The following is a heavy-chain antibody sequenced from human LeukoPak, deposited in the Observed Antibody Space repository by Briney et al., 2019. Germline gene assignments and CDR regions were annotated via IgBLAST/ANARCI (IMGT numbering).Heavy chain of an antibody. Sequence: SGTLSLTCTVSGGSISSSSYYWTWIRQPAGKGLEWIGHIYTSGNTAYNPSLKSRVTMSVDTSKIQFSLKLSSVTAADTAVYYCARVGCSASSCSWFDPWGQGTLVTVSS. V-gene: IGHV4-61*09. CDR3: ARVGCSASSCSWFDP. CDR1: GGSISSSSYY. J-gene: IGHJ5*02. D-gene: IGHD2-2*01. CDR2: IYTSGNT.